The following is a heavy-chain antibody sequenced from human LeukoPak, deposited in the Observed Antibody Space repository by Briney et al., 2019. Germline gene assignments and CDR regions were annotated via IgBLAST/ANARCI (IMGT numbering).Heavy chain of an antibody. J-gene: IGHJ5*02. CDR3: ARDSGTTGEVKFDP. V-gene: IGHV4-59*12. Sequence: PSETLSLTCTVSGGSISSYYWSWIRQPPGKGLEWIGYIYYSGTTNYNPSLKSRVILSLDTSNNHFSLKLISVTAADTAVYYCARDSGTTGEVKFDPWGQGMLVTVSS. CDR2: IYYSGTT. CDR1: GGSISSYY. D-gene: IGHD3-10*01.